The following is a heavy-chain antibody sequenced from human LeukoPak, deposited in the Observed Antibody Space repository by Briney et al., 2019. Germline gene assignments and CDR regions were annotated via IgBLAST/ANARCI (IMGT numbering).Heavy chain of an antibody. CDR1: RFTFSNYG. CDR2: IWYDGSNK. V-gene: IGHV3-30*02. D-gene: IGHD3-10*01. CDR3: ANHYYASGSYYTPGY. J-gene: IGHJ4*02. Sequence: GGSLRLSCSASRFTFSNYGMHWVRQAPGKGLERVAVIWYDGSNKYYADSVKGRFTISRDNSKNTLYLQMNSLRAEDTAVYYCANHYYASGSYYTPGYWGQGTLVTVSS.